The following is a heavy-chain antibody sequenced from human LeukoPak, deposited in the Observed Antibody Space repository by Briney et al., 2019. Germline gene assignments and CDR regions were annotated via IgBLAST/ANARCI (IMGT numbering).Heavy chain of an antibody. J-gene: IGHJ4*02. CDR3: AKDHIPLRYFDCFDY. V-gene: IGHV3-23*01. D-gene: IGHD3-9*01. CDR1: GFTFSSYA. Sequence: GGSLRLSCAASGFTFSSYAMSWVRQAPGKGLEWVSAISGSGGSTYYADSVKGRFTISRDNSKNTLYLQMNSLRAEDTAVYYCAKDHIPLRYFDCFDYWGQGTLVTVSS. CDR2: ISGSGGST.